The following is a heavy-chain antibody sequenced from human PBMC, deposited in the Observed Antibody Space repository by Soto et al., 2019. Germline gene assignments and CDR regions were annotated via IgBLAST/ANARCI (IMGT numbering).Heavy chain of an antibody. CDR1: GGSISSSSYY. CDR3: ARSAPKDAFDI. CDR2: IYYSGST. V-gene: IGHV4-39*01. D-gene: IGHD6-25*01. Sequence: QLQLQESGPGLVKPSETLSLTCTVSGGSISSSSYYWGWIRQPPGKGLEWIGSIYYSGSTYYNPSLKSRVTISVDTSKNQFSLKLSSVTAADTAVYYCARSAPKDAFDIWGQGTMVTVSS. J-gene: IGHJ3*02.